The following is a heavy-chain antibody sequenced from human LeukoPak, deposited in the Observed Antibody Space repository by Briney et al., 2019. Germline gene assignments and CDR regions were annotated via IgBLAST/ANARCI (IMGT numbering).Heavy chain of an antibody. CDR3: AKGIRTSCYSSLSY. D-gene: IGHD2-2*02. J-gene: IGHJ4*02. CDR2: TSGSGDTT. CDR1: GFTFSSYA. Sequence: GGSLRLSCAASGFTFSSYAMTWVRQAPGKGLDWVSGTSGSGDTTFYADSVKGRFTISRDNSKNTLYLQMNSLRAEDTAIYYCAKGIRTSCYSSLSYWGQGILATVSS. V-gene: IGHV3-23*01.